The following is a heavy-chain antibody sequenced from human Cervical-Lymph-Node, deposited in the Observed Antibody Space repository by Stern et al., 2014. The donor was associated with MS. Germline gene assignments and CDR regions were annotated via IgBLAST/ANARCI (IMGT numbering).Heavy chain of an antibody. V-gene: IGHV1-8*01. CDR2: MNPNSGNT. Sequence: VQLVQSGAEVKKPGASVKVSCKASGYTFPSYDINWVRQATGQGLERLGWMNPNSGNTGYAQKFQGRVTMTRNTSISTAYMELSSLRSEDTAVYYCARFWSGQLGEGYWGQGTLVTVSS. CDR1: GYTFPSYD. D-gene: IGHD3-3*01. J-gene: IGHJ4*02. CDR3: ARFWSGQLGEGY.